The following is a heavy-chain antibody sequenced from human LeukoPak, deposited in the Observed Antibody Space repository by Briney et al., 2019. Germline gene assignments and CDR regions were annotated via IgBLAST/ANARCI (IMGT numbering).Heavy chain of an antibody. CDR2: IASDGSST. CDR1: GFTFSSYW. Sequence: PGGSLRLSCAASGFTFSSYWMNWVRQAPGKGLVWVSRIASDGSSTTYADSVKGRFSISRDNAKNTLYLQMNSLRAEDTALYYCAKDIRQYSSGWYSNWGQGTLVTVSS. D-gene: IGHD6-19*01. V-gene: IGHV3-74*01. J-gene: IGHJ4*02. CDR3: AKDIRQYSSGWYSN.